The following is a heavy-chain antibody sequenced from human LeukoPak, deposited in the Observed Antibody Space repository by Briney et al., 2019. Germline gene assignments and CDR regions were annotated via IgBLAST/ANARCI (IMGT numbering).Heavy chain of an antibody. Sequence: GGSLRLSCAASGSTFNNYAMSWVRQAPGKGPEWVSAISGSGGNTYYADSVKDRFTISRDNSKNTLYLQMSSLRAEDTALYYCARGQWLVTSSFDSWGQGTLVTVSS. CDR2: ISGSGGNT. J-gene: IGHJ4*02. CDR1: GSTFNNYA. CDR3: ARGQWLVTSSFDS. D-gene: IGHD6-19*01. V-gene: IGHV3-23*01.